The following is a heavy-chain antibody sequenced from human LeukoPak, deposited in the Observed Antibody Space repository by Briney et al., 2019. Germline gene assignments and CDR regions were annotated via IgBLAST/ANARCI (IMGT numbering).Heavy chain of an antibody. CDR2: ISSSSSYI. Sequence: PGGSLRLSCAASGFTFSSYSMNWVRQAPGKGLEWVSSISSSSSYIYYADSVKGRFTISRDNAKNSLYPQMNSLRAEDTAVYYCARGRGSGYDSSGYFDYWGQGTLVTVSS. V-gene: IGHV3-21*01. J-gene: IGHJ4*02. D-gene: IGHD5-12*01. CDR3: ARGRGSGYDSSGYFDY. CDR1: GFTFSSYS.